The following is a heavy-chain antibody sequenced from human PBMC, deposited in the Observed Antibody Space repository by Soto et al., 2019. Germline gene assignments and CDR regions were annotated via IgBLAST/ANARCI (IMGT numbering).Heavy chain of an antibody. V-gene: IGHV1-3*01. D-gene: IGHD1-1*01. CDR3: ARDLNRTTGTTYYYYYYGMDV. J-gene: IGHJ6*02. CDR2: INAGNGNT. CDR1: GYTFTSYA. Sequence: ASVKVSCKASGYTFTSYAMHWVRQAPGQRLEWMGWINAGNGNTKYSQKFQERVTITRDMSTSTAYMELSSLRSEDTAVYYCARDLNRTTGTTYYYYYYGMDVWGQGTTVTVSS.